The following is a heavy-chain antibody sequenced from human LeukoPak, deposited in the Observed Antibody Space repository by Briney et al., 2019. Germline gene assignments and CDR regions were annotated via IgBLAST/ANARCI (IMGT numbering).Heavy chain of an antibody. J-gene: IGHJ1*01. CDR1: GFTFSTYW. CDR3: ARPLTIAGTWNFQN. V-gene: IGHV3-7*01. CDR2: IRQDGRDK. D-gene: IGHD1-20*01. Sequence: GGSLRLSCAASGFTFSTYWMSWVRQAPGKGLEWVANIRQDGRDKYYVDSVRGRFTISRDNADNSLFLEMNSLREEDTAVYYCARPLTIAGTWNFQNWGQGTLVTVSS.